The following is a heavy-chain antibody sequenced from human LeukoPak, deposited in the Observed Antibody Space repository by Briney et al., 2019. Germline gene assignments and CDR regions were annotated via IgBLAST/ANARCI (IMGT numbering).Heavy chain of an antibody. CDR3: AKDKKQQLVPDYFDY. Sequence: PGGSLRLSCAASGFTVSSNYMSWVRQAPGKGLEWVSVIYSGGSTYYADSVKGRFTISRDNSKNTLYLQMNSLRAEDTAVYYCAKDKKQQLVPDYFDYWGQGTLVTVSS. CDR1: GFTVSSNY. V-gene: IGHV3-66*01. CDR2: IYSGGST. J-gene: IGHJ4*02. D-gene: IGHD6-13*01.